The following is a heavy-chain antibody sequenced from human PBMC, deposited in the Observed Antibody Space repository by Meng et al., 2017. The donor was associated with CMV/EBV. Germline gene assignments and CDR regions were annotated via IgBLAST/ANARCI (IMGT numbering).Heavy chain of an antibody. D-gene: IGHD3-10*01. J-gene: IGHJ4*02. CDR2: INEDGSET. Sequence: GESLKISCAASGFTFSDYWMHWGRKVPGKGLLWVSHINEDGSETNYADAVKGRFTIWRDNTKNTMYLQMNYLRAEDTAVYYCARDPVRSPSFWGQGILVTVSS. V-gene: IGHV3-74*01. CDR3: ARDPVRSPSF. CDR1: GFTFSDYW.